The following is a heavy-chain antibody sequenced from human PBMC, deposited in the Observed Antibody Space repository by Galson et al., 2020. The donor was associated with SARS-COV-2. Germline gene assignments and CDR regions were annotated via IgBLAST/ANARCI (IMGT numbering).Heavy chain of an antibody. D-gene: IGHD3-10*01. CDR2: MRSEGSNE. J-gene: IGHJ4*02. CDR3: AKSGVGGSG. CDR1: GFTFSTYG. V-gene: IGHV3-30*02. Sequence: AGSLRLSCAASGFTFSTYGMHWVRQTPGKGPEWVAFMRSEGSNEYYADSVKGRFTISRDNSKNTLFLQMNSLRPEDTAVYYCAKSGVGGSGWGQGTLVTVSS.